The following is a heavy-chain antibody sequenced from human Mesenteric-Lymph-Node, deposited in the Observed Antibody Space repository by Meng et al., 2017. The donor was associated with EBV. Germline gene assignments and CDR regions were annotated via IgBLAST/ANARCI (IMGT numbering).Heavy chain of an antibody. D-gene: IGHD3-16*02. Sequence: QVQLQESGPGLVKPSQTLSLTCAVSSGSISNSNWWSWVRQPPGKGLQWIGEIFHSGGTNYNPSLKSRVTISVDKSKNQFSLKVNSLTAADTAVYYCARITFGGAIGDWGQGTLVTVSS. V-gene: IGHV4-4*02. CDR1: SGSISNSNW. CDR3: ARITFGGAIGD. CDR2: IFHSGGT. J-gene: IGHJ4*02.